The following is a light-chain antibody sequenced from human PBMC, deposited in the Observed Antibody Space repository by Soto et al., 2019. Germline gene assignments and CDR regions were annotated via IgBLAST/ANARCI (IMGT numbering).Light chain of an antibody. CDR1: SSDVGGYNY. CDR3: ISYTSSSIPYHV. J-gene: IGLJ1*01. CDR2: DVS. Sequence: QSALTQPASVSGSPGQSITISCTGTSSDVGGYNYVSWYQQHPGKAPKLMIYDVSNRPSGVSNRCSGSKSGNTASLTISGLQAEGEADYYCISYTSSSIPYHVFGTGTKLTVL. V-gene: IGLV2-14*01.